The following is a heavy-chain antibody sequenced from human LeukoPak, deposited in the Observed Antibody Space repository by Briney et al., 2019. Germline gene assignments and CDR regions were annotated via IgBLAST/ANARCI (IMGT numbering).Heavy chain of an antibody. V-gene: IGHV4-34*01. CDR1: GGSFSGYY. CDR3: ARGDSYGFTWYFDY. CDR2: INHSGST. J-gene: IGHJ4*02. Sequence: SETLSLTCAVYGGSFSGYYLSWIRQPPGKGLEWIGEINHSGSTNYNPSLKSRVTISVDTSKNQFSLKLSSVTAADTAVYYCARGDSYGFTWYFDYWGQGTLVTVSS. D-gene: IGHD5-18*01.